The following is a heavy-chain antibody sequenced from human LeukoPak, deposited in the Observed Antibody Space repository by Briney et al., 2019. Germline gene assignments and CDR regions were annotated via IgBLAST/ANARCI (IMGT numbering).Heavy chain of an antibody. J-gene: IGHJ3*02. CDR1: GSTFTVYY. D-gene: IGHD3-22*01. CDR2: INPNSGGT. Sequence: ASVKVSCKASGSTFTVYYMHWVRQAPGQGLEWMGWINPNSGGTNYAQKFQGRVTMTRDTSISTAYMELSSLRFDDTAVYYCARVCYYDSSDYYGDAFDIWGQGTMVTVSS. V-gene: IGHV1-2*02. CDR3: ARVCYYDSSDYYGDAFDI.